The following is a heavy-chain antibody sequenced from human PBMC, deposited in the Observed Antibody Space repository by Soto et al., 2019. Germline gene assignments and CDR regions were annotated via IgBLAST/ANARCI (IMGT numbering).Heavy chain of an antibody. CDR1: GFIFSTYW. CDR3: AKDEYYYSRSGYYIFDS. D-gene: IGHD3-22*01. CDR2: IKQDGSEK. Sequence: GGSLRLSCAASGFIFSTYWMSWVRQAPEKGLEWVANIKQDGSEKYYVDSVKGRFTISRDNAKNSLYLQMNSLRPEDTALYYCAKDEYYYSRSGYYIFDSWGQGTLVTVSS. V-gene: IGHV3-7*01. J-gene: IGHJ4*02.